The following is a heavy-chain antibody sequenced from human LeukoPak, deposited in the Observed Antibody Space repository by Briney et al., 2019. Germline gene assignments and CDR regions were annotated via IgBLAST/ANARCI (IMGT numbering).Heavy chain of an antibody. D-gene: IGHD3-3*01. CDR1: GFAFSSSA. CDR2: ISNDGNNK. V-gene: IGHV3-30*04. CDR3: ARDRRKEYDFWSGSLDY. Sequence: GGSLRLSCAASGFAFSSSAMHWVRQAPGKGLEWVAVISNDGNNKCYADSVKGRFTISRDNSQNKLYLRMNTLRAEDTAVYYCARDRRKEYDFWSGSLDYWGQGTLVTVSS. J-gene: IGHJ4*02.